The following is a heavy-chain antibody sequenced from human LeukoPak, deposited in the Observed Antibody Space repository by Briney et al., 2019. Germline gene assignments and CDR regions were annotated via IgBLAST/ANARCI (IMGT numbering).Heavy chain of an antibody. D-gene: IGHD2-21*01. V-gene: IGHV4-39*01. CDR3: ARPYSRKPPPDY. J-gene: IGHJ4*02. Sequence: SETLSLTCTVSGGSIGSSTYYWGWIRQPPGKGLEWIGSIYYSGSTYYNPSLKSRLTMSVDTSKNQLSPKLSSVTAADPAVYYCARPYSRKPPPDYWGQGNLVTVSS. CDR2: IYYSGST. CDR1: GGSIGSSTYY.